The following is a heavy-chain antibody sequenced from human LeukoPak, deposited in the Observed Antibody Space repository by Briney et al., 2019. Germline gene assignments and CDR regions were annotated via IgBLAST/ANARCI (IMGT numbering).Heavy chain of an antibody. V-gene: IGHV3-49*04. CDR2: IRSKAYGGTT. CDR1: GFPFVDYA. Sequence: GALRLSCTATGFPFVDYAMSWARPAPGKGLEGVGFIRSKAYGGTTEYAAFVKGRFTISRDDSKSIAYLQMNSLKTEDTAVYYCTRQETTIWSYYFDYWGQGTLVTVSS. J-gene: IGHJ4*02. D-gene: IGHD3-3*01. CDR3: TRQETTIWSYYFDY.